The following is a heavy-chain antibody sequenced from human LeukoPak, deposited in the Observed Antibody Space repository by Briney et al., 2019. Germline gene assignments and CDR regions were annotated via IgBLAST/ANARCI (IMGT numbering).Heavy chain of an antibody. Sequence: PSETLSLTCTVSGYSISSGYYWSWIRQPPGKGLEWIGYIYYSGSTNYNPSLKSRVTISVDTSKNQFSLKLSSVTAADTAVYYCARGNWYFDYWGQGTLVTVSS. D-gene: IGHD1-1*01. J-gene: IGHJ4*02. CDR3: ARGNWYFDY. V-gene: IGHV4-61*01. CDR1: GYSISSGYY. CDR2: IYYSGST.